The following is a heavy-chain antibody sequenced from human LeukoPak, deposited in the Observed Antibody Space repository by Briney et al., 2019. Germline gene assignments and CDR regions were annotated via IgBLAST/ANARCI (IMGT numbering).Heavy chain of an antibody. CDR2: ISSTSSTM. Sequence: GGSMRLSCAASGFTFSSFSMDCVSQAPGKGLEWLSYISSTSSTMLYTDSVKGRFTISRDNATNSLYLQMHSLGAEDTAVYYCARSRSGYQFDYWGQGTLVTVSS. V-gene: IGHV3-48*01. CDR3: ARSRSGYQFDY. J-gene: IGHJ4*02. D-gene: IGHD2-2*01. CDR1: GFTFSSFS.